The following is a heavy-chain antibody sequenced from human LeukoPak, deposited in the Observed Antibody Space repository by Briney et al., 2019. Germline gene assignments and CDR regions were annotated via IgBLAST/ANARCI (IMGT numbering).Heavy chain of an antibody. CDR1: GLTSSNNA. CDR3: AEDKSLAAYTLDY. Sequence: PGGSLRLSCAASGLTSSNNAMSWVRQAPGKGLEWVSGISGSGDTTYYADSVKGRFTISRDNSKNMLYLQMNSLRAEDTAVYYCAEDKSLAAYTLDYWGQGTLVTVSS. D-gene: IGHD6-6*01. J-gene: IGHJ4*02. V-gene: IGHV3-23*01. CDR2: ISGSGDTT.